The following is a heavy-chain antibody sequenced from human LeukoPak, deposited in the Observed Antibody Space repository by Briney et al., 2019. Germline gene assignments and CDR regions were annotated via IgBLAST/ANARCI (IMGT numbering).Heavy chain of an antibody. J-gene: IGHJ4*02. Sequence: SGGTLRLSCAASGFTFSSYWMSWVRQAPGKGLEWVANIKQDGSEKYYVDSVKGRFTISRDNAKNSLYLQRNSLRAEDTAVYYCASRWPLQTTSDYWGQGTLVTVSS. D-gene: IGHD1-14*01. CDR2: IKQDGSEK. CDR3: ASRWPLQTTSDY. V-gene: IGHV3-7*01. CDR1: GFTFSSYW.